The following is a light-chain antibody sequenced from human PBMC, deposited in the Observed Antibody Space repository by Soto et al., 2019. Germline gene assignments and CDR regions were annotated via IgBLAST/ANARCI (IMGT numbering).Light chain of an antibody. CDR1: QGVSSS. J-gene: IGKJ1*01. Sequence: AIRMTQSPSSLSASTGDSVTITCRASQGVSSSLAWYQQKPGKAPKLLIYAASTLQSGVPSRFSGSGSGTDFTLTISCLQSEDFATYYCQHYYNYPWTFGQGTKVEIK. V-gene: IGKV1-8*01. CDR3: QHYYNYPWT. CDR2: AAS.